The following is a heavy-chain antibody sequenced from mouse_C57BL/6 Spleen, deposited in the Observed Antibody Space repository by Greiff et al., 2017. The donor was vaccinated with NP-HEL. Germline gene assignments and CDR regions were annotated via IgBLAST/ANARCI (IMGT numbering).Heavy chain of an antibody. CDR2: IDPSDSYT. V-gene: IGHV1-69*01. D-gene: IGHD1-1*01. J-gene: IGHJ2*01. CDR1: GYTFTSYW. Sequence: QVQLKQPGAELVMPGASVKLSCKASGYTFTSYWMHWVKQRPGQGLEWIGEIDPSDSYTNYNQKFKGKSTLTVDKSSSTAYMQLSSLTSEDSAVYYCARNRAYGRGYFDYWGQGTTLTVSS. CDR3: ARNRAYGRGYFDY.